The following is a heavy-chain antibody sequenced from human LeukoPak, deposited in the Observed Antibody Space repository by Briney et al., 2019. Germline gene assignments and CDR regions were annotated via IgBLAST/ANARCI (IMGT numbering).Heavy chain of an antibody. D-gene: IGHD2-15*01. CDR1: GYTFTNYG. CDR3: ARPHDCSGGSCYSKGVTFPFDI. Sequence: ASVKVSCKASGYTFTNYGISWVRQAPGQGLEWMGWISAYNGNTNYAQKFQGRVTITADKSTSTAYMELSSLRSEDTAVYYCARPHDCSGGSCYSKGVTFPFDIWGQGTMVTVSS. CDR2: ISAYNGNT. V-gene: IGHV1-18*01. J-gene: IGHJ3*02.